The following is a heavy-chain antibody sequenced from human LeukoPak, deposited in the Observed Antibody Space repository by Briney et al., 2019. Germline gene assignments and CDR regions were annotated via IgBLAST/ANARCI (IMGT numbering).Heavy chain of an antibody. D-gene: IGHD6-6*01. CDR1: GGSLSSYY. V-gene: IGHV4-59*01. Sequence: SETLSLTCTVSGGSLSSYYWSWIRQPPGKGLEWSGYIYYSGSTNYNPSLKSRVTISVDTSKNQFSLKLSSVTAADTAVYYCARGLIAARGDWFDPWGQGTLVTVSS. CDR2: IYYSGST. J-gene: IGHJ5*02. CDR3: ARGLIAARGDWFDP.